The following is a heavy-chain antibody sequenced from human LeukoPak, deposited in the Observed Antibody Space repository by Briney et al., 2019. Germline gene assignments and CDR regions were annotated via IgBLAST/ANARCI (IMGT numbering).Heavy chain of an antibody. CDR3: ARGVAYWRN. Sequence: SETLSLTCAVYGGSFNNYYWSCIRQPPGKGLEWIGEINHSGNTNYNPSLKSRVTISVDTSKNQFSLKLSSVTAADTAVYYCARGVAYWRNWGQGTLVTVSS. CDR2: INHSGNT. J-gene: IGHJ4*02. D-gene: IGHD2-21*01. CDR1: GGSFNNYY. V-gene: IGHV4-34*01.